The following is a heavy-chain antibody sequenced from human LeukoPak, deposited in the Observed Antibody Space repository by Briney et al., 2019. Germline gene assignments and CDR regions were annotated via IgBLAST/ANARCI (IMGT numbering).Heavy chain of an antibody. CDR3: ARYRNEALFAFDI. J-gene: IGHJ3*02. CDR2: IYYSGNT. D-gene: IGHD1-14*01. Sequence: SYTLSLTCTVSGDSISNCYSCWIRQPPGKGLEWVGYIYYSGNTDYNPSLKGRVTISVDTSKNQFSLRLNSVTAADTAVYYCARYRNEALFAFDIWGQGTMVTVSS. V-gene: IGHV4-59*01. CDR1: GDSISNCY.